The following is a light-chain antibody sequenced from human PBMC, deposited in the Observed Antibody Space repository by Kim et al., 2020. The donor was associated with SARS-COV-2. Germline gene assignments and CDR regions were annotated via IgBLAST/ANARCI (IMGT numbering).Light chain of an antibody. CDR3: QQSSTSPRWA. J-gene: IGKJ1*01. V-gene: IGKV3-20*01. CDR2: RAA. Sequence: SPGEGATLTCRARQSNSCMYLSWYQQKPGQSPRLLIYRAATRATGIPDRFCGSGSGTTLTLTISRLAPEDFAVYFCQQSSTSPRWAFGQGTKVEI. CDR1: QSNSCMY.